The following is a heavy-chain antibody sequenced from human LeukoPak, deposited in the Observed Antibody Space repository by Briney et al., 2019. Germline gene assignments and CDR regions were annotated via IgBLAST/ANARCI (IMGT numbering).Heavy chain of an antibody. CDR3: ATYSSGWYYFDY. D-gene: IGHD6-19*01. CDR2: IYPGESDN. CDR1: GFVFSNWW. Sequence: GESLQISFKTAGFVFSNWWIAWVGRMPGKGLEWRGIIYPGESDNKYSPSFQGQVTISADKPIYTAYLQWNSLKASDTAMYYCATYSSGWYYFDYWGQGTQVTVSS. V-gene: IGHV5-51*04. J-gene: IGHJ4*02.